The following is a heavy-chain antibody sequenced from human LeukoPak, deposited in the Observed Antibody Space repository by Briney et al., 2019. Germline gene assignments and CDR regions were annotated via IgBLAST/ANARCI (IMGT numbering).Heavy chain of an antibody. Sequence: SETLSLTCIVSGGSVSSGSYYWSWIRQPPGKGLEWIGYIYYSGSTNYNPSLKSRVTISVDTSKNQFSLKLSSVTAADTAVYYCARDRYYYDSSGHYGMDVWGQGTTVTVSS. J-gene: IGHJ6*02. V-gene: IGHV4-61*01. D-gene: IGHD3-22*01. CDR2: IYYSGST. CDR1: GGSVSSGSYY. CDR3: ARDRYYYDSSGHYGMDV.